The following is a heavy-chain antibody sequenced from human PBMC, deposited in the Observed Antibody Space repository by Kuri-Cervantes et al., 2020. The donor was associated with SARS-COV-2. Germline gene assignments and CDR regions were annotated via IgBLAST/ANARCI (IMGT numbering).Heavy chain of an antibody. CDR3: AKLAKTADDAFDI. J-gene: IGHJ3*02. CDR1: GFLFSASA. CDR2: IRGKANNYAT. D-gene: IGHD5-12*01. V-gene: IGHV3-73*01. Sequence: GGSLRLSCEVSGFLFSASAIHWVRQASGKGLEWVGRIRGKANNYATAYVASVKGRFTISRDDLKNMAYLQMNSLKTEDTAVYYCAKLAKTADDAFDIWGQGTMVTVSS.